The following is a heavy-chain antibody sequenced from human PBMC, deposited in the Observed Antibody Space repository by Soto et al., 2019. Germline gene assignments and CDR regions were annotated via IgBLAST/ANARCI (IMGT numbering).Heavy chain of an antibody. CDR2: IYPGDSDT. D-gene: IGHD2-21*02. Sequence: PGESLKISCKGSGYSFTSYWIGWVRQMPGKGLEWMGIIYPGDSDTRYSPSFQGQVTISADKSISTAYLQWSSLKASDTAMYYCARTDNCGGDCREMQIWGQGTLVTVSS. J-gene: IGHJ4*02. CDR1: GYSFTSYW. CDR3: ARTDNCGGDCREMQI. V-gene: IGHV5-51*01.